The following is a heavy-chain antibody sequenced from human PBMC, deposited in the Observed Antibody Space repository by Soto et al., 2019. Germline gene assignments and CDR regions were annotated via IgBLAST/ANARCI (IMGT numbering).Heavy chain of an antibody. Sequence: PSETLSLTCTVSGGSISSYYWSWIRRPPGKGLEWIGYMDYSGSTSYNPSLKSRVAISVDTSKNQFSLKLSSVTAADAAVYYCARHLVDDAFDIWGQGTMVTVSS. V-gene: IGHV4-59*08. J-gene: IGHJ3*02. CDR1: GGSISSYY. CDR3: ARHLVDDAFDI. CDR2: MDYSGST.